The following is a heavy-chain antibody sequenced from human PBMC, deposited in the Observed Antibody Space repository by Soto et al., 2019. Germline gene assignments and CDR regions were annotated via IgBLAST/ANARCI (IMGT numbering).Heavy chain of an antibody. CDR2: IIPILDIA. CDR3: ARDRQGGMRALDFDY. Sequence: WASVKVSCKASGGTFSSYTISWVRQAPGQGLEWMGRIIPILDIANYAQKFQGRVTITADKSTSTAYMELSSLRSEDTAVYFCARDRQGGMRALDFDYWDQGTLVTVSS. D-gene: IGHD3-16*01. CDR1: GGTFSSYT. V-gene: IGHV1-69*04. J-gene: IGHJ4*02.